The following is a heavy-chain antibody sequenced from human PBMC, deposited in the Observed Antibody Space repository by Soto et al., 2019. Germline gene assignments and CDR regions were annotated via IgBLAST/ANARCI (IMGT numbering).Heavy chain of an antibody. CDR3: ARVPGSSGYYAPDY. CDR1: GGSISSGDYY. Sequence: QVQLQESGPGLVKPSQTLSLTCTVSGGSISSGDYYWSWIRQPPGKGLEWIGYIYYSGSTYYNPSLRGRVTISVDTSTNQFSLKLSSVTAADTAVYYCARVPGSSGYYAPDYWGQGTLVTVSS. D-gene: IGHD3-22*01. J-gene: IGHJ4*02. V-gene: IGHV4-30-4*01. CDR2: IYYSGST.